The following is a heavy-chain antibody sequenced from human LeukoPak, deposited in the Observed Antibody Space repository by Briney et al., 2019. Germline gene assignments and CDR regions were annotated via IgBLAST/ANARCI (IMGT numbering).Heavy chain of an antibody. CDR2: IWFDGSDK. CDR3: ARGRRDCSGDCYVAFDI. J-gene: IGHJ3*02. Sequence: GGSLRLSFVASGFTFRSFAMHWVRQAPGKGLEWVAVIWFDGSDKYYVDSVKGRFTISRDNSKNTLYLQMRSLRAEDTAVYYCARGRRDCSGDCYVAFDIWGQGTMVTVSS. D-gene: IGHD2-21*02. V-gene: IGHV3-33*01. CDR1: GFTFRSFA.